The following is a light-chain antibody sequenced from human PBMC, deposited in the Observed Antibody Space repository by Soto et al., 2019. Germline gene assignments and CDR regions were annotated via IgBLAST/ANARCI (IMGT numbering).Light chain of an antibody. J-gene: IGKJ3*01. CDR1: QSISSW. V-gene: IGKV1-5*01. CDR3: QQYNNYST. Sequence: DIQMPQSPSTLSASVGDRVTFTCRASQSISSWLAWYQQKPGKAPKLLIYDASSLESGVPSRFSGSGSGTEFTLTISSLQPDDFATYYCQQYNNYSTFGPGTKVDIK. CDR2: DAS.